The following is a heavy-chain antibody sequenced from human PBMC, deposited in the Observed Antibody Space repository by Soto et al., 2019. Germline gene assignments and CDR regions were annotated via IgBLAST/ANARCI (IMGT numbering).Heavy chain of an antibody. CDR3: ARVRQGCSANNCYFDP. CDR1: GGSVRAPDW. CDR2: VHISGHS. D-gene: IGHD1-1*01. V-gene: IGHV4-4*02. Sequence: SETLSLTCTLSGGSVRAPDWWNWVRQSPDKGLEWIAEVHISGHSNYNPSLRSRVSVSIDSSKNQFYLNLNYVTAADTAIYYCARVRQGCSANNCYFDPWGQGTKVTVSS. J-gene: IGHJ5*01.